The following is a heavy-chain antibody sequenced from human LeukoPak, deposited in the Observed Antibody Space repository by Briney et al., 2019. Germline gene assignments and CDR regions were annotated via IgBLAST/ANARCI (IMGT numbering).Heavy chain of an antibody. V-gene: IGHV4-4*07. Sequence: PSETLSLTCAVYGGSFSGYYWSWIRQPAGKGLEWIGRIYTSGSTNYNPSLKSRVTMSVDTSKNQFSLKLSSVTAADTAVYYCAREVYPDYGDPYFDYWGQGTLVTVSS. J-gene: IGHJ4*02. CDR1: GGSFSGYY. CDR3: AREVYPDYGDPYFDY. D-gene: IGHD4-17*01. CDR2: IYTSGST.